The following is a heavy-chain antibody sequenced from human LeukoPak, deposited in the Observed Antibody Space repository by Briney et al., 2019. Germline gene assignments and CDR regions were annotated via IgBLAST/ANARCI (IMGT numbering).Heavy chain of an antibody. CDR2: IYHSGST. CDR1: GGSISSGGYY. D-gene: IGHD3-22*01. V-gene: IGHV4-30-2*01. CDR3: ARATRYDSTL. Sequence: KASQTLSLTCTVSGGSISSGGYYWSWIRQPPGKGLEWIGYIYHSGSTYYNPSLKSRVTISVDRSKNQFSLKLSSVTAADTAVYYCARATRYDSTLWGQGTLVTVSS. J-gene: IGHJ4*02.